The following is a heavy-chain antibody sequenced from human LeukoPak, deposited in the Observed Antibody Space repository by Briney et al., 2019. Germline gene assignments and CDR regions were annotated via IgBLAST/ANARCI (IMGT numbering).Heavy chain of an antibody. CDR2: INHSGST. CDR3: AREVADYGGYYYYHYMDV. Sequence: SETLSLTCAVYGGSFSGYYWSWIRQPPGKGLEWIGEINHSGSTNYDPSLKSRVTISVDTSKNQFSLKLSSVTAADTAMYYCAREVADYGGYYYYHYMDVWGKGTTVTISS. V-gene: IGHV4-34*01. CDR1: GGSFSGYY. D-gene: IGHD4-23*01. J-gene: IGHJ6*03.